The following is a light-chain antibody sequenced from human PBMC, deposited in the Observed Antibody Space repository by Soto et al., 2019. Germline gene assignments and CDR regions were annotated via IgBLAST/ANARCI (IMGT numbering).Light chain of an antibody. CDR1: SSNIGAESD. Sequence: QSVLTQPPSVSGAPGQRVTISCTGSSSNIGAESDVHWYQQHPGTAPKLLIYGNTNRPSGVPDRFSGSKSGTSASLAITGLQAEDEAVYYCQSYDNRRSDTVLFGGGTKGTVL. CDR3: QSYDNRRSDTVL. J-gene: IGLJ2*01. CDR2: GNT. V-gene: IGLV1-40*01.